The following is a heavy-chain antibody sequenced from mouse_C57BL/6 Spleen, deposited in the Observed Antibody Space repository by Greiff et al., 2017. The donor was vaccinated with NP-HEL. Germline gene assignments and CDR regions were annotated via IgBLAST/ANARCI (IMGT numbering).Heavy chain of an antibody. D-gene: IGHD1-1*01. CDR2: IWTGGGT. Sequence: QVQLKQSGPGLVAPSQSLSITCTVSGFSLTSYAISWVRQPPGKGLEWLGVIWTGGGTNYNSALKSRLSISKDNSKSQVFLKMNSLQTDDTARYYCARNKGDYYGSDWYFDVWGTGTTVTVSS. J-gene: IGHJ1*03. CDR3: ARNKGDYYGSDWYFDV. CDR1: GFSLTSYA. V-gene: IGHV2-9-1*01.